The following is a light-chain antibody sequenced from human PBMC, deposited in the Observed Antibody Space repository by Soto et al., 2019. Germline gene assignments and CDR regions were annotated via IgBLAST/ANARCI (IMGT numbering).Light chain of an antibody. CDR1: QSDNIW. Sequence: DIQMTQYPSTLSASVGDRVTITCRASQSDNIWLAWYQHKPGKAPRLLIYRASNLEGGVPRRFSGSGSGTEFTLTISSLQPDDFATYYCQQYNSSSLTFGGGTKVEIK. J-gene: IGKJ4*01. CDR2: RAS. V-gene: IGKV1-5*03. CDR3: QQYNSSSLT.